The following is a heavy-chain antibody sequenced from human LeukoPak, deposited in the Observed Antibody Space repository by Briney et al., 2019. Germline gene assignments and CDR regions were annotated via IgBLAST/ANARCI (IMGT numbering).Heavy chain of an antibody. CDR1: GFTFSSYG. V-gene: IGHV3-33*06. D-gene: IGHD6-19*01. CDR3: AKDPSLMAVALDY. CDR2: IWYDGSNK. J-gene: IGHJ4*02. Sequence: GRSLRLSCAASGFTFSSYGMHWVRQAPGKGLEWVAVIWYDGSNKYYADSVKGRFTISRDNSKNTLYLQMNSLRAGDTAVYYCAKDPSLMAVALDYWGQGTLVTVSS.